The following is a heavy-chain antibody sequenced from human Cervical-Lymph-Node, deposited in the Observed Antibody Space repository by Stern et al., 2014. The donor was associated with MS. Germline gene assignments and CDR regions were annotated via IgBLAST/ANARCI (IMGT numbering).Heavy chain of an antibody. J-gene: IGHJ4*02. CDR1: GFSLSTSGVG. CDR2: IYLDDSK. D-gene: IGHD2-2*01. CDR3: ATHAPGVVPAALDY. V-gene: IGHV2-5*02. Sequence: QITLKESGPTLVKPTQTLTLTCTFSGFSLSTSGVGVGWIRQPPGKALEWLAFIYLDDSKRYSPSLKNRLTITKDTSKNQVVLTMNNMDPVDTATFYCATHAPGVVPAALDYWGQGTLVTVS.